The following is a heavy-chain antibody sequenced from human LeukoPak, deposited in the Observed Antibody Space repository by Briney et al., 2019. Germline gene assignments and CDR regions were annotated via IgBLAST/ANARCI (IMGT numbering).Heavy chain of an antibody. CDR1: GFSISSYS. CDR2: IYYNGNT. D-gene: IGHD3-10*01. CDR3: AREALVRGVQFDY. J-gene: IGHJ4*02. Sequence: SETLSLTCTASGFSISSYSWSWIRQPPGKGLEWIGYIYYNGNTYYNPSLKSRVTISVDPSKNQFSLHLRSVTAADTAVYYCAREALVRGVQFDYWGQGTLVTVSS. V-gene: IGHV4-59*12.